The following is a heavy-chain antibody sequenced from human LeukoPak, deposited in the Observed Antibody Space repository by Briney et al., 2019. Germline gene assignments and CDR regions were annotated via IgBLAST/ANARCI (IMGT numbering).Heavy chain of an antibody. V-gene: IGHV4-59*01. CDR1: GGSFSGYY. CDR3: ARGGYGDYENWFDP. J-gene: IGHJ5*02. Sequence: PSETLSLTCAVYGGSFSGYYWSWIRQPPGKGLEWIGYIYYSGSTNYNPSLKSRVTISVDTSKNQFSLKLSSVTAADTAVYYCARGGYGDYENWFDPWGQGTLVTVSS. CDR2: IYYSGST. D-gene: IGHD4-17*01.